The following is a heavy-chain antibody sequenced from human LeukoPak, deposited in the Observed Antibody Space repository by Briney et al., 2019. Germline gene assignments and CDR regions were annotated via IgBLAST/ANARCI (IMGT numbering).Heavy chain of an antibody. J-gene: IGHJ3*01. Sequence: SETLSLTCTVSGGSISSSSYYWGWIRQPPGKGLEWIGSIYHSGSTYYNPSLKSRVTISVDTSKNQFSLKLSSVTAADTAVYYCAREGSSSWGQGTMVTVSS. CDR1: GGSISSSSYY. V-gene: IGHV4-39*07. D-gene: IGHD6-13*01. CDR3: AREGSSS. CDR2: IYHSGST.